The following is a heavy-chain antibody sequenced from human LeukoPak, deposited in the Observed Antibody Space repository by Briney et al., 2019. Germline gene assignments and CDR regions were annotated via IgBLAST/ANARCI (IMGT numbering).Heavy chain of an antibody. Sequence: ASVKVSCKASGYTFTGYYMHWVRQAPGQGLEWMGWINPNSGCTNYAQKFQGRVTMTRDTSISTAYMELSRLRSDDTAVYYCAREFYGVAGVDYWGQGTLVTVSS. V-gene: IGHV1-2*02. CDR1: GYTFTGYY. D-gene: IGHD3-3*01. CDR2: INPNSGCT. J-gene: IGHJ4*02. CDR3: AREFYGVAGVDY.